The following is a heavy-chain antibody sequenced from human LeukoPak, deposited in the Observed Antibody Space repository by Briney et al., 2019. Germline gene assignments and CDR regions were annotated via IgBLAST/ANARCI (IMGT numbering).Heavy chain of an antibody. Sequence: PGGSLRLSCAASGFTFSSYGMHWVRQAPGKGLEWVAVISYDGSNKYYADSVKGRFTISGDNSKNTLYLQMNSLRAEDTAVYYCAKGRDSSSWLDYFDYWGQGTLVTVSS. CDR2: ISYDGSNK. D-gene: IGHD6-13*01. V-gene: IGHV3-30*18. J-gene: IGHJ4*02. CDR3: AKGRDSSSWLDYFDY. CDR1: GFTFSSYG.